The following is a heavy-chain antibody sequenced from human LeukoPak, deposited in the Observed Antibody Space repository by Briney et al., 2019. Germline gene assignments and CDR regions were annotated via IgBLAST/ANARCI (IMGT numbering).Heavy chain of an antibody. J-gene: IGHJ4*02. CDR3: ARDIATIVHQD. CDR2: ISAYNGKT. Sequence: ASVKVSCKXSGYTFTSYGISWVRQAPGQGLEWMGWISAYNGKTNYVQKFQGRVTMTTDTSTTTAYMELRSLRSDDTAMYYCARDIATIVHQDWGQGTLVTVSS. V-gene: IGHV1-18*01. CDR1: GYTFTSYG. D-gene: IGHD1-26*01.